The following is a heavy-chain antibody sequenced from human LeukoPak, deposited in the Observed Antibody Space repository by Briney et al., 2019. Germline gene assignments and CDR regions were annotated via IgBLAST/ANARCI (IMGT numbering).Heavy chain of an antibody. CDR1: GFSLATSGVG. D-gene: IGHD3-10*01. V-gene: IGHV2-5*02. CDR3: VHNTGGFYGSDRIYYPYYFDS. J-gene: IGHJ4*02. Sequence: ESGPTLVKPTQTLTLTCSFSGFSLATSGVGVGWIRQPPGKALEWLALTYWADDNRYSPSLKSRLTLIKDTSRNQVILIMTNMDPVDTATYYCVHNTGGFYGSDRIYYPYYFDSWGQGALVTVSS. CDR2: TYWADDN.